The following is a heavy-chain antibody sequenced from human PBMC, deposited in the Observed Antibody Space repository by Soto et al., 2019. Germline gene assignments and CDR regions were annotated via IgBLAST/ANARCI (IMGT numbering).Heavy chain of an antibody. D-gene: IGHD3-16*01. Sequence: PGGSLRLSCAASGFMFSAYTMNWVRQAPGKGLEWLSSISDDSSYIDYADSLRGRFTVSRDNARNSLYLQIDSLEVEDTAVYYCATPYYFNHWGPGTLVTVSS. CDR3: ATPYYFNH. CDR1: GFMFSAYT. J-gene: IGHJ1*01. CDR2: ISDDSSYI. V-gene: IGHV3-21*06.